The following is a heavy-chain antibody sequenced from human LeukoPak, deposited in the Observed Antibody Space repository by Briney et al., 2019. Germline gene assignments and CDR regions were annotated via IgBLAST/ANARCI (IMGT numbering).Heavy chain of an antibody. Sequence: GGSLRLSCAASGFTFSSYSMNWVRQAPGKGLEWVSSISSSSSYIYYADSVKGRFTISRDNAKNSLYLQMNSLRAEDTAVYYCAREEGPYGDYGVDAFDIWGQGTMVTVS. CDR1: GFTFSSYS. J-gene: IGHJ3*02. D-gene: IGHD4-17*01. CDR2: ISSSSSYI. CDR3: AREEGPYGDYGVDAFDI. V-gene: IGHV3-21*01.